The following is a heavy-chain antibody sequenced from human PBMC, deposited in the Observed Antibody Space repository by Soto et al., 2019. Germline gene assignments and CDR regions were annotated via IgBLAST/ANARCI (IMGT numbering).Heavy chain of an antibody. CDR3: ARGQSAVDVFFPTPVPFDT. D-gene: IGHD1-1*01. V-gene: IGHV4-34*01. J-gene: IGHJ5*02. Sequence: ETLSLTCVVYDGSLTEYHWSWVRQTPGKGLEWIGEVSHHGTSHYNPSLGSRVIMSFDTSKDQFSLTLQSVTAADTGIYYCARGQSAVDVFFPTPVPFDTWGQGTPVTVSS. CDR2: VSHHGTS. CDR1: DGSLTEYH.